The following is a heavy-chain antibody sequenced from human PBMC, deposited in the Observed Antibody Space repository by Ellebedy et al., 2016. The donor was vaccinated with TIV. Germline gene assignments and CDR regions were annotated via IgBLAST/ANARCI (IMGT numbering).Heavy chain of an antibody. CDR2: IYSGGTT. V-gene: IGHV3-66*02. J-gene: IGHJ4*02. CDR1: GFAVTYNY. Sequence: GESLKISCTASGFAVTYNYMNWVRQAPGKGLEWVSVIYSGGTTNYADSVNGRFTISRDNSKKTVYLQMNSLRSEDTAVHYCARGSEGSGFDYWGQGTLVTVSS. D-gene: IGHD6-25*01. CDR3: ARGSEGSGFDY.